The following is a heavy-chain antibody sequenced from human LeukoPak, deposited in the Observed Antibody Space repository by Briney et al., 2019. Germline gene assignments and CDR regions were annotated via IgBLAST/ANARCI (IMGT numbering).Heavy chain of an antibody. D-gene: IGHD1-26*01. CDR3: VKTMGAIDHDY. CDR2: ISSSGGST. CDR1: GFTFSGFA. J-gene: IGHJ4*02. Sequence: PGESLRLSCAASGFTFSGFAMSWVRQAPGKGLEWVSSISSSGGSTYYADSVKGRFTISRDNSKNTLYLQMNSLRAEDTAVFYCVKTMGAIDHDYWGQGALVTVSS. V-gene: IGHV3-23*01.